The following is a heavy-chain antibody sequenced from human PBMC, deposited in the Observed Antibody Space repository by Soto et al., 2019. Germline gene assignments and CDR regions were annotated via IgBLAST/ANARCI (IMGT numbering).Heavy chain of an antibody. D-gene: IGHD3-9*01. J-gene: IGHJ6*02. V-gene: IGHV1-69*02. Sequence: SVKVSCKASGGTFSSYTISWVRQAPGQGLEWMGRIIPILGIANYAQKFQGRVTITADKSASTAYRELSSLRSEDTAVYYCASPFFDWLYSHYYYYGMDVWGQGTTVTVSS. CDR1: GGTFSSYT. CDR3: ASPFFDWLYSHYYYYGMDV. CDR2: IIPILGIA.